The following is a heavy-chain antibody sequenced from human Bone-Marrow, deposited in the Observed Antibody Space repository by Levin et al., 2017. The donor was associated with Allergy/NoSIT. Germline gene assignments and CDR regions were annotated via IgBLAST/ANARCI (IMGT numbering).Heavy chain of an antibody. CDR3: ARLDGYSFDY. V-gene: IGHV4-31*03. CDR2: ISYRGST. Sequence: SETLSLTCTVSGGSISSAGYHLTWIRQYPGKGLEWIGYISYRGSTYFNPSLKSRLTMSIDTSEQHFSLNLTSVSAADTAIYYCARLDGYSFDYWGQGALVTVSS. CDR1: GGSISSAGYH. D-gene: IGHD1-1*01. J-gene: IGHJ4*02.